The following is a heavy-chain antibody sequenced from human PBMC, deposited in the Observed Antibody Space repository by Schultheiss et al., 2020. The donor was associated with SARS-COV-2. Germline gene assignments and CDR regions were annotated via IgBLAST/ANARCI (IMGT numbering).Heavy chain of an antibody. CDR2: INHSGST. CDR1: GGSISSSSYY. D-gene: IGHD3-9*01. J-gene: IGHJ5*02. Sequence: SETLSLTCTVSGGSISSSSYYWGWIRQPPGKGLEWIGEINHSGSTNYNPSLKRRVTVSVDTSKNQFSLRLSSVTAADTAVYYCARQGISRYFETSDPWGQGTLVTVSS. V-gene: IGHV4-39*01. CDR3: ARQGISRYFETSDP.